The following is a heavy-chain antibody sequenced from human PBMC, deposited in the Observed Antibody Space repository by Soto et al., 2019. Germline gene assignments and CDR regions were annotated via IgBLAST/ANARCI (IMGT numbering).Heavy chain of an antibody. Sequence: QVQLVQSGGGVVRSGRSLRLSCEASGFVFTSYGMHWVRQAPGKGLEWLAVTWFDGRKQYYADSVKGRFTISRDNAKDTLYIQMNSLIAADTAVDYGARTSGGDGDNYYFGMDVWGQGTTVSVSS. J-gene: IGHJ6*02. V-gene: IGHV3-33*01. CDR3: ARTSGGDGDNYYFGMDV. CDR1: GFVFTSYG. CDR2: TWFDGRKQ. D-gene: IGHD2-21*02.